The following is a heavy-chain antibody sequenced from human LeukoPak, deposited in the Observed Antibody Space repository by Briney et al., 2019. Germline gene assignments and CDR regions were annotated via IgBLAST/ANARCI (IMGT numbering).Heavy chain of an antibody. J-gene: IGHJ6*02. V-gene: IGHV4-4*02. CDR3: ARGQLIIEWKYYGMDV. CDR2: IYHSGST. Sequence: SGTLSLTCAVSGGSISSSNWWSWVRQPPGKGLEWIGEIYHSGSTNYNPSLKSRVTISVDKSKNQFSLQLRSVTAADTAVYYCARGQLIIEWKYYGMDVWGQGTTVTVSS. D-gene: IGHD3-10*01. CDR1: GGSISSSNW.